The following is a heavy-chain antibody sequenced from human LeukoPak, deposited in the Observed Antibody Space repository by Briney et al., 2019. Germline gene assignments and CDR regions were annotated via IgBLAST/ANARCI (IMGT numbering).Heavy chain of an antibody. V-gene: IGHV3-23*01. Sequence: TGGSLRLSCAASGFTFSSYAMSWVRQAPGKGLEWVPAISGSGGSTYYADSVKGRFTISRDNSKNTLYLQMNSLRAEDTAVYYCATTDWYYDILTGDSRHWGQGTLVTVSS. CDR2: ISGSGGST. CDR1: GFTFSSYA. J-gene: IGHJ4*02. CDR3: ATTDWYYDILTGDSRH. D-gene: IGHD3-9*01.